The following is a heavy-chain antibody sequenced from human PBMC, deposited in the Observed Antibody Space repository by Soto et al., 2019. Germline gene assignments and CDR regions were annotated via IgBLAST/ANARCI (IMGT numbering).Heavy chain of an antibody. V-gene: IGHV1-2*04. CDR3: ARGEYCSGGSCYALSPYYYYMDV. J-gene: IGHJ6*03. D-gene: IGHD2-15*01. Sequence: ASVKVSCKASGYTFTGYYMHWVRQAPGQGLGWMGWINPNSGGTNYAQKFQGWVTMTRDTSISTAYMELRSLRSDDTAVYYCARGEYCSGGSCYALSPYYYYMDVWGKGTTVTVSS. CDR2: INPNSGGT. CDR1: GYTFTGYY.